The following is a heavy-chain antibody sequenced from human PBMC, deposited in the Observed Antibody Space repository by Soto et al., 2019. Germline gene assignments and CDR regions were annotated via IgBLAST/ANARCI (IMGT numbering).Heavy chain of an antibody. CDR2: IYSGGTT. Sequence: EVQLVESGGGLVQPGGSLRLSCAASGFTVSGHYMNWVRQAPGKGLEWVPVIYSGGTTYYADSVRGRFTISRESSTNTLNLQIHDQKPEVTVVYHLASASWKVVYSWGYVMDVWGQGTTVTVSS. V-gene: IGHV3-66*01. CDR3: ASASWKVVYSWGYVMDV. J-gene: IGHJ6*02. CDR1: GFTVSGHY. D-gene: IGHD2-8*02.